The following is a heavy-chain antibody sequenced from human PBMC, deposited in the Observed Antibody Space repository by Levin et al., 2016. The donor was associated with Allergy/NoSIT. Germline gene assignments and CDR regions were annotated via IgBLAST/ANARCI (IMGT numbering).Heavy chain of an antibody. CDR3: TRDGGTATRPYYFDY. J-gene: IGHJ4*02. V-gene: IGHV3-49*02. D-gene: IGHD3-16*01. Sequence: WIRQPPGKGLEWVGFIRSKAYGGTTEYAASVKGRFTISRDDSKSIAYLQMNSLKTEDTAVYYCTRDGGTATRPYYFDYWGQGTLVTVSS. CDR2: IRSKAYGGTT.